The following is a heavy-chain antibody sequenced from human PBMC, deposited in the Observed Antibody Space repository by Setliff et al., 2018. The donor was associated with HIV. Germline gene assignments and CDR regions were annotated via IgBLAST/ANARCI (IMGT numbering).Heavy chain of an antibody. Sequence: GGSLRLSCAASGFTFSSCAMSCVRQAPGKGLEWVSAISSGIGTTYYADSVKGRSTISRDNSKNTLYMQMNSLRAEDTATYYCAKDKTQLWGQGTLVTVSS. CDR1: GFTFSSCA. CDR2: ISSGIGTT. D-gene: IGHD5-18*01. V-gene: IGHV3-23*01. CDR3: AKDKTQL. J-gene: IGHJ4*02.